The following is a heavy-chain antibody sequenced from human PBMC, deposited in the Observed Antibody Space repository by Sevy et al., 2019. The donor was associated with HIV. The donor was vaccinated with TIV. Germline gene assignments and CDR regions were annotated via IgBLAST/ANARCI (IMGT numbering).Heavy chain of an antibody. CDR3: AKNPYDNNAFDI. CDR1: GFPFSSYA. V-gene: IGHV3-30*02. Sequence: GGSLRLSCTASGFPFSSYAIHWIRQAPGKGLEWVAYIQSDGGNQSYGDSVKGRFTISRDNSKNTVYLQMNSLRVEDMAVYYYAKNPYDNNAFDIWGQGTMVTVSS. CDR2: IQSDGGNQ. D-gene: IGHD3-22*01. J-gene: IGHJ3*02.